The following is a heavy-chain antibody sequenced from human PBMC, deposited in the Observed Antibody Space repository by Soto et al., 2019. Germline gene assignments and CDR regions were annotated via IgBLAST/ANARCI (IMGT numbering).Heavy chain of an antibody. V-gene: IGHV1-18*04. CDR1: GYTFTTYG. Sequence: APVKVSCKASGYTFTTYGISWVRQAPGQGLEWMGWISPYNGTTKYAEKFQGEMTMTTDTATSTAYMDLRSLRSDDTAVYYCARDGERDTGLNFYYYLHGMDAWGQGTRVTVSS. D-gene: IGHD1-1*01. CDR2: ISPYNGTT. CDR3: ARDGERDTGLNFYYYLHGMDA. J-gene: IGHJ6*02.